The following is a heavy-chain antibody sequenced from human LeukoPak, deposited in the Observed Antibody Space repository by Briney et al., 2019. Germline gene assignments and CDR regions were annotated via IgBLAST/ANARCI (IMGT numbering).Heavy chain of an antibody. CDR3: ARAQSGILPYYMDV. J-gene: IGHJ6*03. CDR2: IWYDGSNK. CDR1: GFTFSSYG. D-gene: IGHD3-10*01. V-gene: IGHV3-33*01. Sequence: GGSLRLSCAASGFTFSSYGMHWVRQAPGKGLEWVAVIWYDGSNKYYADSVKGRFTISRDNSKNTLYLQMNGLRAEDTAVYYCARAQSGILPYYMDVWGKGTTVTVSS.